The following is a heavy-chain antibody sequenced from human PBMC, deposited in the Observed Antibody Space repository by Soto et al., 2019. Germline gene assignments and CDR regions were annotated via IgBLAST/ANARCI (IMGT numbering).Heavy chain of an antibody. J-gene: IGHJ6*03. CDR3: ARDGYGDYMDV. CDR1: GFTFSSYA. D-gene: IGHD4-17*01. CDR2: ISYDGSNK. Sequence: QVQLVESGGGVVQPGRSLRLSCAASGFTFSSYAMHWVRQAPGKGLEWVAVISYDGSNKYYADSVKGRFTISRDNSKNPLYLQMNSLRAEDTAVYYCARDGYGDYMDVWGQGTTVTVSS. V-gene: IGHV3-30-3*01.